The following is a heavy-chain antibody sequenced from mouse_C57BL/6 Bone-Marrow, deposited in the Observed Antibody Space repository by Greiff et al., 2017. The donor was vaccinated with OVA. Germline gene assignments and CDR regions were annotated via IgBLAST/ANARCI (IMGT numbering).Heavy chain of an antibody. CDR1: GYTFTSYW. CDR3: FYYVNRGGIYAMDY. CDR2: IYPGNSDS. V-gene: IGHV1-5*01. D-gene: IGHD2-1*01. Sequence: VQPQQSGTVLARPGASVQMFCKTSGYTFTSYWMHRVKQRPGQGLEWVGAIYPGNSDSSYNQKVKGNAKLTAVPAASTAYMELSSLTNEDSAVYYCFYYVNRGGIYAMDYWGQGTSVTVSS. J-gene: IGHJ4*01.